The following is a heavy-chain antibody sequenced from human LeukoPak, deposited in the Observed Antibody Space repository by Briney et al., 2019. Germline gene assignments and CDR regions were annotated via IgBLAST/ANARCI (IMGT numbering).Heavy chain of an antibody. J-gene: IGHJ5*02. CDR3: AKDLFGYCSSTSCYPHNWFDP. CDR1: GFTFSSYG. Sequence: GGSLRLSCAASGFTFSSYGMHWVRQAPGKELEWVAFIRYDGSNKYYADSVKGRFTISRDNSKNTLYLQMNSLRAEDTAVYYCAKDLFGYCSSTSCYPHNWFDPWGQGTLVTVSS. D-gene: IGHD2-2*01. CDR2: IRYDGSNK. V-gene: IGHV3-30*02.